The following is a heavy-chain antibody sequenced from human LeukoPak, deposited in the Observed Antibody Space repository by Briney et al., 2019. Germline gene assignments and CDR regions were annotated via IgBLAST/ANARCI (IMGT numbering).Heavy chain of an antibody. V-gene: IGHV4-59*01. CDR3: ARETLEGKFDP. J-gene: IGHJ5*02. D-gene: IGHD1-1*01. CDR1: AGSISNYY. CDR2: IYYSGST. Sequence: SETLSLTCNVSAGSISNYYWTWIRQPPGEGLEWIGYIYYSGSTNYSPSLKSRVTISIDTSKNQFSLKLSSVTAADTAVYYCARETLEGKFDPWGQGILVTVSS.